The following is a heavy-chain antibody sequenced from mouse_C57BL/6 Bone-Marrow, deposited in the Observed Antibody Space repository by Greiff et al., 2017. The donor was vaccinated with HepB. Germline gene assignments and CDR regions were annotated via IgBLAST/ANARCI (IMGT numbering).Heavy chain of an antibody. CDR3: AREGLTLYAMDY. Sequence: EVKLMESGGGLVKPGGSLKLSCAASGFTFSDYGMHWVRQAPEKGLEWVAYISSGSSTIYYADTVKGRFTISRDNAKNTLFLQMTSLRSEDTAMYYCAREGLTLYAMDYWGQGTSVTVSS. J-gene: IGHJ4*01. V-gene: IGHV5-17*01. CDR2: ISSGSSTI. CDR1: GFTFSDYG. D-gene: IGHD1-3*01.